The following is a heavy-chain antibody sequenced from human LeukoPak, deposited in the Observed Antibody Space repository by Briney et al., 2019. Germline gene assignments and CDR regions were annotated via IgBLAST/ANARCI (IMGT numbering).Heavy chain of an antibody. V-gene: IGHV3-64*01. Sequence: QSGGSLRLSCAASGFTFSTHAMHWVRQAPGRGLEYVSGISSNGGRTHYANSVKGRFTISRDNSKNTLDLQMGSLRGEDMAVYYCARSDKWDFWGGYHVDMDVWGKGTTVTVSS. CDR2: ISSNGGRT. CDR1: GFTFSTHA. CDR3: ARSDKWDFWGGYHVDMDV. D-gene: IGHD3-3*01. J-gene: IGHJ6*03.